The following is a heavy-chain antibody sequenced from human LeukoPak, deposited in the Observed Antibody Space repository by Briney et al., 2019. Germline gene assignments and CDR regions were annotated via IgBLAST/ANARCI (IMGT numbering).Heavy chain of an antibody. D-gene: IGHD3-3*01. Sequence: SQTLSLTCTVSGGSISSADYYWSWIRQPPGKGLEWIGYIYYSGSTYYNPSRKSRVTISVNTSKNQFSLKLSSVTAADTAVYYCARGHNDFWSGYYTGGMPFDYWGQGTLVTVSS. CDR2: IYYSGST. V-gene: IGHV4-30-4*01. J-gene: IGHJ4*02. CDR1: GGSISSADYY. CDR3: ARGHNDFWSGYYTGGMPFDY.